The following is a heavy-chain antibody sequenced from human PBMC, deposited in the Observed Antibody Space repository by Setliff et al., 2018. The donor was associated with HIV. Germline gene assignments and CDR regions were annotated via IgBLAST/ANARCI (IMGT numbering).Heavy chain of an antibody. D-gene: IGHD6-13*01. CDR3: ARDDVFKSSSFDY. V-gene: IGHV1-18*01. Sequence: ASVKVSCKASGYTFTSYDINWVRQATGQGLEWMGWISAYNGNTNYAQKLQGRITMTTDPSTSTAYMDLRSLRSDDTAVYYCARDDVFKSSSFDYWGQGTLVTVSS. CDR1: GYTFTSYD. CDR2: ISAYNGNT. J-gene: IGHJ4*02.